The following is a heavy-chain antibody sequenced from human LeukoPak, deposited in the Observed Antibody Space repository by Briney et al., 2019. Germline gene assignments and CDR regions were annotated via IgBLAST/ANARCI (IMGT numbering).Heavy chain of an antibody. V-gene: IGHV3-53*01. D-gene: IGHD2-21*01. CDR3: AKDRVGGALEL. CDR1: GFTVSSNY. CDR2: IYSGGTT. J-gene: IGHJ4*02. Sequence: GGSLRLSCAASGFTVSSNYMSWVRQAPGKGLEWVSVIYSGGTTYYADSMKGRFTISRDNAKNSLYLQMNSLTVEDTALYYCAKDRVGGALELWGQGTLATVSS.